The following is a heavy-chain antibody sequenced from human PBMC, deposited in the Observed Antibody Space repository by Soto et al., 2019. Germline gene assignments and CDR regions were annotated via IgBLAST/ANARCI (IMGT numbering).Heavy chain of an antibody. CDR1: GFPFSGYW. V-gene: IGHV3-7*04. D-gene: IGHD1-1*01. CDR3: ATGTNAAPRLDY. CDR2: INKDGSEK. Sequence: GGSLILSRAAPGFPFSGYWMPSVRQAPGKELEWLANINKDGSEKNYVDSVKGRLAISRDNAKNSLSVQVNSLRADDSVVYYCATGTNAAPRLDYWWQGILVTVYS. J-gene: IGHJ4*02.